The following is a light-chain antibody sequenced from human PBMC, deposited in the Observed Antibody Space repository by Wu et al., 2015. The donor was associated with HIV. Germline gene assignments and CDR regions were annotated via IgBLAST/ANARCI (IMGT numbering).Light chain of an antibody. CDR2: GVS. V-gene: IGKV3-20*01. CDR1: QSVSSGY. CDR3: QQYGSSPWT. J-gene: IGKJ1*01. Sequence: EIVLTQSPDTLSLSPGERATLSCRASQSVSSGYLAWYQQIPGHTPRLLVYGVSIRPTGIPDRFNGSGSGTGFSLTISRLEPEDFAVYYCQQYGSSPWTFGQGTKVE.